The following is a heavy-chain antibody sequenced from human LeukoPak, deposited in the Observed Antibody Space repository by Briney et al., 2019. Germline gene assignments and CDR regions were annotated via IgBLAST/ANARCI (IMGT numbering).Heavy chain of an antibody. V-gene: IGHV4-59*08. Sequence: SETLSLTCTVSGGSISRYYWSWIRQPPGKGLEWIGYIYYSGSTNYNPSLKSRVTISVDTSKNQFSLKLSSVTAADTAVYYCARHSTIGRYYYFDLWGRGTLVTVSS. J-gene: IGHJ2*01. D-gene: IGHD1-26*01. CDR3: ARHSTIGRYYYFDL. CDR2: IYYSGST. CDR1: GGSISRYY.